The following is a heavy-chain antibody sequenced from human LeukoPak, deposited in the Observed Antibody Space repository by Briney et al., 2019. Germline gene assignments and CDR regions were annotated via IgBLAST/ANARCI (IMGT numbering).Heavy chain of an antibody. J-gene: IGHJ4*02. CDR2: ISASGSTK. CDR3: VRGGYGVNGGGY. Sequence: PGGSLRLSCAASGFTFSTYSMNWVRQTPGKGLEWISYISASGSTKYYADSLKGRFTISRDNAKNSVHLQMNSLRAEDTALYYCVRGGYGVNGGGYWGQGALVTASS. V-gene: IGHV3-48*04. CDR1: GFTFSTYS. D-gene: IGHD4-23*01.